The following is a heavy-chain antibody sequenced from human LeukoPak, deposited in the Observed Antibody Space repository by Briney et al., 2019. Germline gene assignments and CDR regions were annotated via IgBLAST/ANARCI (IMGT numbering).Heavy chain of an antibody. CDR2: IYPGDSDP. D-gene: IGHD6-6*01. J-gene: IGHJ4*02. CDR1: GYSFTNYW. V-gene: IGHV5-51*01. Sequence: GESLRISCKGSGYSFTNYWIGWVRQMPGKGLEWMGNIYPGDSDPRYSPSFQGQVSISVDKSISTAYLRWSSLKASDTSMYFCARHLVVDSNSAMDFWGQGTLVTVSS. CDR3: ARHLVVDSNSAMDF.